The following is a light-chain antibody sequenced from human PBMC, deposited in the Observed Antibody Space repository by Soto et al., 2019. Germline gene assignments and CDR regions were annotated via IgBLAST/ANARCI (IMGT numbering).Light chain of an antibody. J-gene: IGKJ4*01. V-gene: IGKV3-20*01. CDR1: QSVSSSF. CDR3: QQYGSSPLS. CDR2: GAS. Sequence: EIVLTQSPGTLSLSPGERATLSCRASQSVSSSFLAWYQQKPGQAPRLLIYGASSRATGIPDRFSDSWSGTVFTLTISRLEPEDVAVYYCQQYGSSPLSFGGGTKVEIK.